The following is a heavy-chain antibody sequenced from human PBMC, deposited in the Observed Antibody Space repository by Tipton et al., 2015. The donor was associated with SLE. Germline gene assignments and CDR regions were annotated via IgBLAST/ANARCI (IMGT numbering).Heavy chain of an antibody. J-gene: IGHJ6*02. CDR3: ARGHPPAASYGMDV. Sequence: TLSLTCAVYGGSFSGYYWSWIRQPPGKGLEWIGEINHSGSTNYNPSLKSRVTISVDTSKNQFSLKLSSVTAADTAVYYCARGHPPAASYGMDVWGQGTTVTVSS. CDR1: GGSFSGYY. V-gene: IGHV4-34*01. CDR2: INHSGST. D-gene: IGHD2-2*01.